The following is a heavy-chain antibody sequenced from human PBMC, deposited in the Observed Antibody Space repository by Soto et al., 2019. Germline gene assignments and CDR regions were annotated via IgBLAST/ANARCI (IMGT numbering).Heavy chain of an antibody. D-gene: IGHD6-19*01. V-gene: IGHV3-30*18. J-gene: IGHJ6*02. CDR1: GFTFSSYG. CDR2: ISYDGSNK. Sequence: QVQLVESGGGVVQPGRSLRLSCAASGFTFSSYGMHWVRQAPGKGLEWVAVISYDGSNKYYADSVKGRFTISRDNSKNTLYLQMNSLRAEDTAVYYCAKVLAGTVYYYGMDVWGQGTTVTVSS. CDR3: AKVLAGTVYYYGMDV.